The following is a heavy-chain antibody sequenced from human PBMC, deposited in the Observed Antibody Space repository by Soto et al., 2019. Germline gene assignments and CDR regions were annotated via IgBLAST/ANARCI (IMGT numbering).Heavy chain of an antibody. J-gene: IGHJ4*02. CDR3: AREAKTEYYFDN. V-gene: IGHV1-18*01. CDR2: ISAYSGNT. Sequence: ASVKVSCKASDYTFTSYDISWVRQAPGQGLEWMGWISAYSGNTNYAQKFQGRVTMTTGTSTSTAYMELRSLRSDDTAVYYCAREAKTEYYFDNWGGGTLVTVP. CDR1: DYTFTSYD.